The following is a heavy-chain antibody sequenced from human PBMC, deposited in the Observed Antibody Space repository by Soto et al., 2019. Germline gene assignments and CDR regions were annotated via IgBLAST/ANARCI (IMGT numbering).Heavy chain of an antibody. V-gene: IGHV3-11*01. CDR2: ITSSGRTI. Sequence: GGSLRLSCAPSGFTFSDYYMSWIRQAPGKGLEWVSYITSSGRTIFYADSVKGRFTISRDNAKNSLYLQMNSLRAEDTAVYYCARGGGYGGQYYYGMDVWGQGTSVTVSS. D-gene: IGHD3-16*01. CDR3: ARGGGYGGQYYYGMDV. J-gene: IGHJ6*02. CDR1: GFTFSDYY.